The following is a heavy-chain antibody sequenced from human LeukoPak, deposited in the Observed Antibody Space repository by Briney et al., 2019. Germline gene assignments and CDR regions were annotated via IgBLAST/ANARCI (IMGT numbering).Heavy chain of an antibody. D-gene: IGHD3-3*01. J-gene: IGHJ6*03. CDR2: IYYSGST. Sequence: SETLSLTCTVSGGSISSYYWSWIRQPPGKGLEWIGHIYYSGSTNYNPSLKSRVTISVDTSKNQFSLKLSSVTAADTAVYYCARFGVVTPYYYYYCMDVWGKGTTVTVSS. V-gene: IGHV4-59*01. CDR3: ARFGVVTPYYYYYCMDV. CDR1: GGSISSYY.